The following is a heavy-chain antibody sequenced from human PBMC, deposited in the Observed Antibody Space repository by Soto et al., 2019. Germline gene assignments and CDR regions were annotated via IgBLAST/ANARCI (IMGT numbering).Heavy chain of an antibody. CDR3: ARDLGGCSAGSCRYNWFDP. D-gene: IGHD2-15*01. Sequence: GASVKVSCKASGHIFNNYAVSWVRQAPGQGLEWMGGIIPIYGTTNYAQKFQDRVTITADESTSTAYMELSSLRSEDTAVYYCARDLGGCSAGSCRYNWFDPWGQGTLVTVSS. V-gene: IGHV1-69*13. CDR2: IIPIYGTT. CDR1: GHIFNNYA. J-gene: IGHJ5*02.